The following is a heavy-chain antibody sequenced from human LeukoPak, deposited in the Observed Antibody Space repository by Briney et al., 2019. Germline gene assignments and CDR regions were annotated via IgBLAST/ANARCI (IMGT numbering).Heavy chain of an antibody. CDR3: ARALMVSYYGMDV. V-gene: IGHV3-33*01. J-gene: IGHJ6*04. CDR2: IWYDGSNK. Sequence: PGRALRLSCAASGFPFSSYGMHWVRQAPGKGLEWVAVIWYDGSNKYYADSVKGRFTISRDNSKNTLYLQMNSLRAEDTAVYYCARALMVSYYGMDVWGKGTTVTVSS. D-gene: IGHD3-10*01. CDR1: GFPFSSYG.